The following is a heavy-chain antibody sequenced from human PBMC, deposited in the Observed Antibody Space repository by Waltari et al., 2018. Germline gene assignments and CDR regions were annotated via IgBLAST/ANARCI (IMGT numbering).Heavy chain of an antibody. D-gene: IGHD7-27*01. CDR2: ISDTGGII. J-gene: IGHJ4*02. CDR3: ARGSGVDS. Sequence: FRPYGKNWVRQTPGKGLEWVSGISDTGGIINYADSVEGRFTISRDNSKNSLYLQMNSLRVDDTAVYYCARGSGVDSWGQGTLVTISS. V-gene: IGHV3-23*01. CDR1: FRPYG.